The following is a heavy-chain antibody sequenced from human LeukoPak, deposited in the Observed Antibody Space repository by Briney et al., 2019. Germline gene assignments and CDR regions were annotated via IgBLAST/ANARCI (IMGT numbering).Heavy chain of an antibody. D-gene: IGHD1-26*01. Sequence: SETLSLTCTVSGASISSYYWTWIRQPPGKGLEWIGYIYFSGSTNYNPSLKSRDTISVDTSKNNFSLKLSSVPAADTAVYYCATCAVGVFVYWGQGTLVTVSS. V-gene: IGHV4-59*01. CDR3: ATCAVGVFVY. CDR2: IYFSGST. CDR1: GASISSYY. J-gene: IGHJ4*02.